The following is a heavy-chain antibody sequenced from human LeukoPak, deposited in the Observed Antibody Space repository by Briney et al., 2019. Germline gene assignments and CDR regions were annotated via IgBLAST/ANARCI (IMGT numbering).Heavy chain of an antibody. D-gene: IGHD3-3*01. CDR3: ARHHYDFWSGPDY. CDR1: GYSFTSYW. Sequence: GESLKISCKGSGYSFTSYWMGWVRQMPGKGLEWMGIIYPGDSDTRYSPSLQGQVTISADKSISTAYLQWSSLKASDTAMYYCARHHYDFWSGPDYWGQGTLVTVSS. J-gene: IGHJ4*02. CDR2: IYPGDSDT. V-gene: IGHV5-51*01.